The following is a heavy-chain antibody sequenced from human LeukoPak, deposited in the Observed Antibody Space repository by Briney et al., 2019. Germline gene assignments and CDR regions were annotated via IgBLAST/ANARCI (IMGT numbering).Heavy chain of an antibody. D-gene: IGHD5-12*01. V-gene: IGHV1-2*02. CDR3: ARGYSAYDEKTFDY. CDR1: GYTFTGYY. Sequence: ASVKVSCKTSGYTFTGYYIHWVRQAPGQGLEWMGWINPNSGGTNYAQKFQGRVTMTRDTSISTAYMELSRLRSGDTAVYYCARGYSAYDEKTFDYWGQGTLVTVSS. CDR2: INPNSGGT. J-gene: IGHJ4*02.